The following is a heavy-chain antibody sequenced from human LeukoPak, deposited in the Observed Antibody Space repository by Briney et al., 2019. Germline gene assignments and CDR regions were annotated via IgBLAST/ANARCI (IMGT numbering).Heavy chain of an antibody. CDR1: GFTFNTYG. CDR3: AKDSGDYGSGSYFDS. J-gene: IGHJ5*01. Sequence: GGSLRLSCAASGFTFNTYGMSWVRQAPGKGPEWVSGISGSGATYYADSVKGRFTISRYNSKNTLYLQMNSLRAEDTAVYYCAKDSGDYGSGSYFDSWGQGTLVTVSS. V-gene: IGHV3-23*01. D-gene: IGHD3-10*01. CDR2: ISGSGAT.